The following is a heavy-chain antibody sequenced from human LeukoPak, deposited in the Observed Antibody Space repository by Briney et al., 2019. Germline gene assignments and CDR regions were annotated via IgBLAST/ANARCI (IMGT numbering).Heavy chain of an antibody. D-gene: IGHD5-18*01. Sequence: ASVKVSCKASGYTFTSNYMHWVRQAPGQGLEWMGAIHPSGGSTSYAQKFQGRVTMTKDTSTSTAYMELSSLRSEDTAIYYCARMCMDAAMITNFFDYWGQGTLITVSS. CDR1: GYTFTSNY. J-gene: IGHJ4*02. CDR3: ARMCMDAAMITNFFDY. CDR2: IHPSGGST. V-gene: IGHV1-46*01.